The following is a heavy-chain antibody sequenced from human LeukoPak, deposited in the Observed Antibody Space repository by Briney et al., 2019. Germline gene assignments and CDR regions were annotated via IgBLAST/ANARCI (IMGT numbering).Heavy chain of an antibody. Sequence: WGSLRLSCAASGFTCSSYAMMWVGQAPGKGLEWVSAISGSGGSTSYEDSVKGRFTISRYNSKNPLYLQMNSLRAEDTAVYYCAKTFRIAAASIFRPCFDYWGQGTLVTVSS. CDR3: AKTFRIAAASIFRPCFDY. D-gene: IGHD6-13*01. J-gene: IGHJ4*02. V-gene: IGHV3-23*01. CDR2: ISGSGGST. CDR1: GFTCSSYA.